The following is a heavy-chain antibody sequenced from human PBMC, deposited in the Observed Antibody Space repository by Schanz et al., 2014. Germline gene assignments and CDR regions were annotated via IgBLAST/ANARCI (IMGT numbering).Heavy chain of an antibody. Sequence: DVQLLESGGGLVQPGGSLKLSLAASGFTFIGFARRWFRRPPGRGRDWVSRISHSGGSKYYADSVKGRFTISRDNSENTLYLQMNSLSADDTAVFYCAKGMGYCSGGTCYDYYYYGLDVWGQGTTVTVSS. D-gene: IGHD2-15*01. CDR2: ISHSGGSK. V-gene: IGHV3-23*01. J-gene: IGHJ6*02. CDR1: GFTFIGFA. CDR3: AKGMGYCSGGTCYDYYYYGLDV.